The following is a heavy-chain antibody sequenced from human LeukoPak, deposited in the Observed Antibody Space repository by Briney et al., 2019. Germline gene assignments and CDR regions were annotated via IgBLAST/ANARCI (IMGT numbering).Heavy chain of an antibody. CDR1: GYTFTSYG. Sequence: ASVKVSCKASGYTFTSYGISWVRQAPGQGLEWMGWISAYNGNTNYAQKLQGRVTMTTDTSTSTAYMELRSLRSEDTAVYYCASSMVVVAAADIWGQGTMVTVSS. D-gene: IGHD2-15*01. J-gene: IGHJ3*02. CDR2: ISAYNGNT. V-gene: IGHV1-18*01. CDR3: ASSMVVVAAADI.